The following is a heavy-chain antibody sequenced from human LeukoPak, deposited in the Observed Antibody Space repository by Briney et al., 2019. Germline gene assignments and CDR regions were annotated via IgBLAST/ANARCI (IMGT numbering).Heavy chain of an antibody. CDR1: GFSLSTSGVG. CDR2: IYWDDDK. CDR3: AHKKRWLRGQYYFDY. Sequence: VSGPTLVNPTQTLTLTCTFSGFSLSTSGVGVGWIRQPPGKALEWLALIYWDDDKRYSPSLKSRLTITKDTSKNQVVLTMTNMDPVGTATYYCAHKKRWLRGQYYFDYWGQGTLVTVSS. V-gene: IGHV2-5*02. J-gene: IGHJ4*02. D-gene: IGHD5-24*01.